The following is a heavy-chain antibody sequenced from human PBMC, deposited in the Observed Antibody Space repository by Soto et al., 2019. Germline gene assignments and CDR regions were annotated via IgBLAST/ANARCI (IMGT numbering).Heavy chain of an antibody. CDR3: ARDSSSSGSNLDY. CDR2: RWYDGSNK. D-gene: IGHD3-22*01. CDR1: GFTFSSYG. J-gene: IGHJ4*02. V-gene: IGHV3-33*01. Sequence: QVQLVESGGGVVQPGRSLRLSCAASGFTFSSYGMHWVRQAPGKGLEWVAVRWYDGSNKYYADSVKGRFTISRDNSKNTLYLQMNSLRAEDTAVYYCARDSSSSGSNLDYWGQGTLVTVSS.